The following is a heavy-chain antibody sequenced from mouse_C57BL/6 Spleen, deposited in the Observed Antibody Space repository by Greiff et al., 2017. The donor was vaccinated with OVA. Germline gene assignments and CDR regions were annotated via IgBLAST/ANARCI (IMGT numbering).Heavy chain of an antibody. D-gene: IGHD1-1*01. CDR2: ISDGGSYT. CDR3: ARDPPYGSRDWYFDV. V-gene: IGHV5-4*01. J-gene: IGHJ1*03. Sequence: EVKVVESGGGLVKPGGSLKLSCAASGFTFSSYAMSWVRQTPEKRLEWVATISDGGSYTYYPDNVKGRFTISRDNAKNNLYLQMSHLKSEDTAMYYCARDPPYGSRDWYFDVWGTGTTVTVSS. CDR1: GFTFSSYA.